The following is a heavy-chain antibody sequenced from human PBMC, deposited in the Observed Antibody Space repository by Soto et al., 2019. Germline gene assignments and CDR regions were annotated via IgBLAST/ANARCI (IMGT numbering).Heavy chain of an antibody. V-gene: IGHV3-33*01. J-gene: IGHJ4*02. CDR1: GFTFSSHG. Sequence: GGSLRLSCAASGFTFSSHGMHWVRQAPGKGLEWVAVIWYDGSNKYYADSVKGRFTISRDNSKNTLYLQMNSLRAEDTAVYYCERWGDNNKLDCWGQGTPVTVSS. CDR3: ERWGDNNKLDC. CDR2: IWYDGSNK. D-gene: IGHD3-16*01.